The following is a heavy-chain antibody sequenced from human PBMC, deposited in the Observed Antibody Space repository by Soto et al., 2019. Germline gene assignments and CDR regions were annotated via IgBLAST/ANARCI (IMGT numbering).Heavy chain of an antibody. Sequence: LRLSCAASGFTFSSYGMHWVRQAPGKGLEWVAVIWYDGSNKYYADSVKGRFTISRDNSKNTLYLQMNSLRAEDTAVYYCARTGSDSSGAFDIWGQGTMVTVSS. V-gene: IGHV3-33*01. CDR1: GFTFSSYG. D-gene: IGHD3-22*01. CDR3: ARTGSDSSGAFDI. J-gene: IGHJ3*02. CDR2: IWYDGSNK.